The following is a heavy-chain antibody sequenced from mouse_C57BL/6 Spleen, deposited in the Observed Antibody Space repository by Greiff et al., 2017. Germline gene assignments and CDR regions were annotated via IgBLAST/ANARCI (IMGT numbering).Heavy chain of an antibody. D-gene: IGHD2-5*01. CDR2: INPNNGGT. CDR1: GYTFTDYY. V-gene: IGHV1-26*01. CDR3: ARERGYSNLDYFDY. J-gene: IGHJ2*01. Sequence: EVQLQQSGPELVKPGASVKISCKASGYTFTDYYMNWVKQSHGKSLEWIGDINPNNGGTSYNQKFKGKATLTVDKSSSTAYMELRSLTSEDSAVYYSARERGYSNLDYFDYWGQGTTLTVSS.